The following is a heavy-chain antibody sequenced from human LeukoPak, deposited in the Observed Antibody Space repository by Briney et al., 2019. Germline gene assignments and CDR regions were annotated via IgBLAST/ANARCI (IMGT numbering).Heavy chain of an antibody. CDR3: AREHCSGGSCYSRLDY. V-gene: IGHV1-2*02. J-gene: IGHJ4*02. CDR1: GYTFTGYY. CDR2: INPNSGST. D-gene: IGHD2-15*01. Sequence: ASVKVSCKASGYTFTGYYIHWVRQAPGQGLEWMGWINPNSGSTNYAQKFQGRVTMTRDTSISTAYMELSRLRSDDTAVYYCAREHCSGGSCYSRLDYWGQGTLVTVSS.